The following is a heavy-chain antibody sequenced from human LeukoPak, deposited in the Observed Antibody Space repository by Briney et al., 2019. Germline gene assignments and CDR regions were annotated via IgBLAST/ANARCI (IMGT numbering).Heavy chain of an antibody. CDR1: GYTFTGYF. CDR2: INPNSGGT. CDR3: ARAMSIAARLQTIFDY. J-gene: IGHJ4*02. D-gene: IGHD6-6*01. V-gene: IGHV1-2*02. Sequence: ASVKVSCKASGYTFTGYFMHWVRQAPGQGLEWMGWINPNSGGTNYAQRFQGRVTMTRDTSISTAYMELSGLRSNDTAVYYCARAMSIAARLQTIFDYWGQGTLVTVSS.